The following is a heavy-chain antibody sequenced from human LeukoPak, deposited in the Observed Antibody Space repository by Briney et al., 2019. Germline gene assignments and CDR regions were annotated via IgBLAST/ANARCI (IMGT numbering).Heavy chain of an antibody. V-gene: IGHV3-33*01. CDR1: GITFSSYG. Sequence: GGSLRLSCAASGITFSSYGMHWVRQAPGKGLEWVAVIWYDGSNKYYADSVKGRFTISRDNSKNTLYLQMNSLRAEDTAVYYCASPSILTGSYYGMDVWGQGTTVTVSS. CDR2: IWYDGSNK. D-gene: IGHD3-9*01. J-gene: IGHJ6*02. CDR3: ASPSILTGSYYGMDV.